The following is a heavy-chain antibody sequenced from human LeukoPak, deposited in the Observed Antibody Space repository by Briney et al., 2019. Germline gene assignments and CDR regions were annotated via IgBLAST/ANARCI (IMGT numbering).Heavy chain of an antibody. D-gene: IGHD1-7*01. Sequence: ASVNVSCKASGYTFTGYYMHWVRQAPGQGLEWMGWINPDSGGTNYAQKFQGRVTMTRDTSISTAYMELSGLRSDDTAVYYCARELELLGFDYWGQGCLVTVSS. CDR1: GYTFTGYY. J-gene: IGHJ4*02. V-gene: IGHV1-2*02. CDR2: INPDSGGT. CDR3: ARELELLGFDY.